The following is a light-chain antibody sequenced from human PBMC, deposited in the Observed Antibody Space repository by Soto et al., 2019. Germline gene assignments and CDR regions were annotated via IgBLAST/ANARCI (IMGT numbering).Light chain of an antibody. CDR3: SSYAGTPFG. V-gene: IGLV2-8*01. CDR1: SSDVGGYNY. CDR2: EVN. J-gene: IGLJ1*01. Sequence: LTQPPSASGSPGQSVTISCTGTSSDVGGYNYVSWYQQHPGKAPKLMIYEVNKRPSGVPDRFSGSKSGNTASLTVSGLQAEDEADYYCSSYAGTPFGFGTGTKVTVL.